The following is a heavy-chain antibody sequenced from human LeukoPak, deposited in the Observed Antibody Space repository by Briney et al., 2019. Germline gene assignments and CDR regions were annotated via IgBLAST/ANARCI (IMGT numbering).Heavy chain of an antibody. D-gene: IGHD3-10*01. V-gene: IGHV4-39*07. CDR3: ARHLLGLSGSYDY. CDR2: IYYSGST. Sequence: PSETLSLTCSVSGGSISSGGYYWAWIRQPPGKGLEWIGTIYYSGSTYYNPSLQSRVTMSVDTSKNHFSLKLGSVTAADTAVYYCARHLLGLSGSYDYWGQGTLVTVSS. CDR1: GGSISSGGYY. J-gene: IGHJ4*02.